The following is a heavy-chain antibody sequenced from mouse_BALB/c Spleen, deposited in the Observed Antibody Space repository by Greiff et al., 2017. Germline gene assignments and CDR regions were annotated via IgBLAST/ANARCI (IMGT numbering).Heavy chain of an antibody. CDR3: ARWEDSFPAWFAY. CDR1: GDSITSGY. CDR2: ISYSGST. Sequence: EVQLQQSGPSLVKPSQSLSLSCSVSGDSITSGYWNWVRKCPGNKLEYMGYISYSGSTYYNPSLKSRISITRDTSKNQYYLQLNSMTTEDTATYCCARWEDSFPAWFAYWGQGTLVTVSA. V-gene: IGHV3-8*02. J-gene: IGHJ3*01.